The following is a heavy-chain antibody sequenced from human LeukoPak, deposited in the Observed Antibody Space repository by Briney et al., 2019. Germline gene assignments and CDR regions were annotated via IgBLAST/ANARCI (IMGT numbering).Heavy chain of an antibody. D-gene: IGHD6-13*01. J-gene: IGHJ4*02. CDR2: INPDSGGT. Sequence: ASVKVSCKASGGTFSSYAISWVRQAPGQGLEWMGRINPDSGGTNYAQKFQGRVTMTRDTSISSAYMDLSRLTSDDTAVYYCARGAGSSWFDYWGQGTLVTVSS. V-gene: IGHV1-2*02. CDR3: ARGAGSSWFDY. CDR1: GGTFSSYA.